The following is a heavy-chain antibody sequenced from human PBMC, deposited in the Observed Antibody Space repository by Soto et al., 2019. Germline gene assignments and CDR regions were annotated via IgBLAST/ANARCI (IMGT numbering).Heavy chain of an antibody. CDR3: NIAAAAHYFDY. CDR2: TRNRPNGYTT. J-gene: IGHJ4*02. V-gene: IGHV3-72*01. CDR1: GFTFSDHY. D-gene: IGHD6-13*01. Sequence: GGSLRLSCTASGFTFSDHYMDWVRQAPGKGLEWVGRTRNRPNGYTTEYAASVRGRFTVSRDDSKNSLFLQMNSLKTEDTAVYYCNIAAAAHYFDYWGQGTLVTVSS.